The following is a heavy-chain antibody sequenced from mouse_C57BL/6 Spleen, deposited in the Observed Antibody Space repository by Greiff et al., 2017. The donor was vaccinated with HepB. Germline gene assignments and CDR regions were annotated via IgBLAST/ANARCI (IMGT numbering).Heavy chain of an antibody. Sequence: EVQGVESGGGLVQPGGSLSLSCAASGFTFTDYYMSWVRQPPGKALEWLGFIRNKANGYTTEYSASVKGRFTISRDNSQSILYLQMNALRAEDSATYYCAGFPSLYSNYGAWFAYWGQGTLVTVSA. CDR3: AGFPSLYSNYGAWFAY. J-gene: IGHJ3*01. CDR2: IRNKANGYTT. V-gene: IGHV7-3*01. D-gene: IGHD2-5*01. CDR1: GFTFTDYY.